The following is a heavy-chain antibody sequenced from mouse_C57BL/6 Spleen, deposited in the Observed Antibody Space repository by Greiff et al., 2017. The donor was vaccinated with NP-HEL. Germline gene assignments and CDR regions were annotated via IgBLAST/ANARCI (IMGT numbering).Heavy chain of an antibody. D-gene: IGHD3-2*02. Sequence: VQLQQPGAELVKPGASVKLSCKASGYTFTSYWMHWVKQRPGQGLEWIGMIHPNSGSTNYNEKFKSKATLTVDKSSSTAYMQLSSLTSEDSAVYYCARDSSAHYYAMDYWGQGTSVTVSS. CDR2: IHPNSGST. J-gene: IGHJ4*01. CDR3: ARDSSAHYYAMDY. V-gene: IGHV1-64*01. CDR1: GYTFTSYW.